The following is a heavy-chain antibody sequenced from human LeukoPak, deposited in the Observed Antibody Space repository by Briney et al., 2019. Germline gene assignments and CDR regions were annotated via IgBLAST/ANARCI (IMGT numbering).Heavy chain of an antibody. D-gene: IGHD6-19*01. J-gene: IGHJ5*02. Sequence: PSETLSLTCTVSGGSISSSSYYWGWIRQPPGKGLEWIGSIYYSGSTYYNPSLKSRVTISVDTSKNQFSLKLSSVTAADTAVYYCARKDSSGWYAGWFDPWGQGTLVTVSS. CDR2: IYYSGST. CDR1: GGSISSSSYY. V-gene: IGHV4-39*07. CDR3: ARKDSSGWYAGWFDP.